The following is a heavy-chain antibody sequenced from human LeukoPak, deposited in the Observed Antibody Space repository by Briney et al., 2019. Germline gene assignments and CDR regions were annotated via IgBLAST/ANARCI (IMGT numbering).Heavy chain of an antibody. CDR2: IWYDGSNK. Sequence: PGRSLRLSCAASGFTFSSYGMHWVRQAPGKGLEWVAVIWYDGSNKYYADSVKGRFIISRDNSKNTLFLQMNSLRAEDTAVYYCVRDRGAGDPVGSSGYYLDHWGQGTPVSVSS. J-gene: IGHJ4*02. D-gene: IGHD3-22*01. CDR1: GFTFSSYG. V-gene: IGHV3-33*01. CDR3: VRDRGAGDPVGSSGYYLDH.